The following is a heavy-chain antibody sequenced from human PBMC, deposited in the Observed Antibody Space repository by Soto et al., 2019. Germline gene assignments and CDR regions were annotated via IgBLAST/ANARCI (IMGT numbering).Heavy chain of an antibody. V-gene: IGHV6-1*01. CDR3: ARGRGLRNRFDP. J-gene: IGHJ5*02. D-gene: IGHD4-17*01. Sequence: SQTLSLTCAISGDSVSSNSAAWNWIRQSPSRGLEWLGRTYYRSEWYNDYAVSVKSRITINPDTSKNQFSLQLNSVTPEYTAVYCCARGRGLRNRFDPWGQGTLGTVSS. CDR2: TYYRSEWYN. CDR1: GDSVSSNSAA.